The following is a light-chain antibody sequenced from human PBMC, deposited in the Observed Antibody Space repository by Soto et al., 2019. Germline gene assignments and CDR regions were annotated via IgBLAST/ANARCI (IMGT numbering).Light chain of an antibody. V-gene: IGKV1-33*01. J-gene: IGKJ2*01. CDR3: QGYSNLRYT. Sequence: DIQMNQSPSSLSASVGDRVTITCQASHDINNFLNWYQHKPGKAPKLLIYDASNLETGVPSRFSGSGSGTTFTFTITGLQPEDIATYYCQGYSNLRYTLGQGTKVDI. CDR2: DAS. CDR1: HDINNF.